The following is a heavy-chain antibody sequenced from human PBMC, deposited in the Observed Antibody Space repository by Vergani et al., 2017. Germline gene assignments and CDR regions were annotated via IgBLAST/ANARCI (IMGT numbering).Heavy chain of an antibody. CDR3: ARDGGWQQLAPGSDYYYGMDV. CDR1: GFTFSSYS. D-gene: IGHD6-13*01. J-gene: IGHJ6*02. CDR2: ISSSSSTI. V-gene: IGHV3-48*01. Sequence: VQLVESGGGVVQPGRSLRLSCAASGFTFSSYSMNWVRQAPGKGLEWVSYISSSSSTIYYADSVKGRFTISRDNAKNSLYLQMNSLRAEDTAVYYCARDGGWQQLAPGSDYYYGMDVWGQGTTVTVSS.